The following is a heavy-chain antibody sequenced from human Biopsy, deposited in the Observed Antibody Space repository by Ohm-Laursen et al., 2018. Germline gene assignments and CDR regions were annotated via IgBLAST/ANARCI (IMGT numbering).Heavy chain of an antibody. CDR1: GFRFDNTG. V-gene: IGHV3-9*01. D-gene: IGHD5-24*01. Sequence: SLRLSCTASGFRFDNTGMHWVRQGPGKGLEWVAGISWSSDSITYAKSVTGRFTISRDSSKNTLYLQMNSLRVEDTAVYYCARGPSGVATIGRGQGTLVTVSS. J-gene: IGHJ4*02. CDR3: ARGPSGVATIG. CDR2: ISWSSDSI.